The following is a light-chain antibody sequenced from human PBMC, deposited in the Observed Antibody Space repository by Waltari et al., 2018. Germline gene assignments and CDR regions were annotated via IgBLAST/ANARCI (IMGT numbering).Light chain of an antibody. CDR2: DVS. CDR3: QHYVRLPVT. CDR1: QIISRA. Sequence: TLSCRASQIISRALAWYQQKPGQAPRLLIYDVSTRASGIPDRFSGSGSGTDFSLTISRLEPEDFAVYYCQHYVRLPVTFGQGTKLEFK. J-gene: IGKJ1*01. V-gene: IGKV3-20*01.